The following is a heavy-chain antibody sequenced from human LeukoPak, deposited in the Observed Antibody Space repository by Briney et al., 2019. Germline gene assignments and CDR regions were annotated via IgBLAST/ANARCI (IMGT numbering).Heavy chain of an antibody. CDR2: IYVGGTT. CDR3: ASGTSISARIDY. J-gene: IGHJ4*02. Sequence: HPGGSLRLSCAVSGFTVSSNYMSWVRQAPGKGLEWVSVIYVGGTTDYADSVKGRFTISRDNSKNTVYLQMNSLRAEDTAVYYCASGTSISARIDYWGQGTLVTVSS. V-gene: IGHV3-66*02. D-gene: IGHD6-6*01. CDR1: GFTVSSNY.